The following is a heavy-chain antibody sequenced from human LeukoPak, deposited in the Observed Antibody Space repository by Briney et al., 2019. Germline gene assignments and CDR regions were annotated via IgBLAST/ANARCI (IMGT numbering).Heavy chain of an antibody. Sequence: GGSLRLSCAASGFTFSSYAMSWVRQAPGKGLEWVSAISGSGGSTYYADSVKGRFTISRDNSKNTLYLQMNSLRAEDTAVYYCAKVSSDYGDLYYFDYWGQGTLVNVSS. CDR3: AKVSSDYGDLYYFDY. V-gene: IGHV3-23*01. D-gene: IGHD4-17*01. CDR1: GFTFSSYA. J-gene: IGHJ4*02. CDR2: ISGSGGST.